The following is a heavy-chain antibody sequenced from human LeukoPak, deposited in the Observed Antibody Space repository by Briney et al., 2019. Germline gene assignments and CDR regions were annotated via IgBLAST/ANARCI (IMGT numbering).Heavy chain of an antibody. CDR1: GFTFSSFA. Sequence: TGGSLRLSCAASGFTFSSFAMTWVRQAPGKGLEWVSSITASGGSTYYADSVKGRFTISRDNSKNTLFLHMNSLRAEDTAVYYCANAYNGMDVWGQGTTVTVS. J-gene: IGHJ6*02. CDR2: ITASGGST. D-gene: IGHD2-2*02. V-gene: IGHV3-23*01. CDR3: ANAYNGMDV.